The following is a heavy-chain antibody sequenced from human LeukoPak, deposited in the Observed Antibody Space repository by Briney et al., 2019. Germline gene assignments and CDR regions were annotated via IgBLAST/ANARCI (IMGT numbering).Heavy chain of an antibody. J-gene: IGHJ4*02. V-gene: IGHV4-4*07. D-gene: IGHD3-22*01. Sequence: SETLSLTCTVSGGSISSYYWSWIRQPAGKGLEWIGRIYTSGSTNYNPSLKSRVTMSVDTSKNRFSLKLSSVTAADTAVYYCARGGYYYDSTSYYSLDYWGQGTLVTVSS. CDR2: IYTSGST. CDR1: GGSISSYY. CDR3: ARGGYYYDSTSYYSLDY.